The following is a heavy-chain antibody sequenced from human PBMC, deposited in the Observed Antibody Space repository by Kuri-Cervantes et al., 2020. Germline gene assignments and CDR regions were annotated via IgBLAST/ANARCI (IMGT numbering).Heavy chain of an antibody. CDR2: IWYDGSNK. J-gene: IGHJ6*03. V-gene: IGHV3-33*08. D-gene: IGHD6-25*01. CDR1: GFTFSSYA. CDR3: ARDRQAVYMDV. Sequence: GGSLRLSCAASGFTFSSYAMHWVRQAPGKGLEWVAIIWYDGSNKYYADSVKGRFTISRDNSKNTLYLQMNSLRAEDTAVYYCARDRQAVYMDVWGKGTTVTVSS.